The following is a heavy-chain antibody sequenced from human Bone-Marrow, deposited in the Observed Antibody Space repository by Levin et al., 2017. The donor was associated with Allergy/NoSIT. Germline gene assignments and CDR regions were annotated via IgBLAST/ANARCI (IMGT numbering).Heavy chain of an antibody. CDR3: ATDRIAARRAPCDAFDM. Sequence: VASVKVSCKVSGYTLTELSMHWVRQAPGKGLEWMGGFDPEDGEPIYPQKFQGRVTMTDDTSTDTAYLELRSLTSEDTAMYYCATDRIAARRAPCDAFDMWGQGTMITVSS. D-gene: IGHD6-6*01. CDR2: FDPEDGEP. J-gene: IGHJ3*02. V-gene: IGHV1-24*01. CDR1: GYTLTELS.